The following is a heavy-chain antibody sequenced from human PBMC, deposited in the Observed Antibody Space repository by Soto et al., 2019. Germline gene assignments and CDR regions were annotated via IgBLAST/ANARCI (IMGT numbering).Heavy chain of an antibody. Sequence: QVHLVQSGAEVKKPGASVKVSCKGSGYAFTTYGITWVRQAPGQGLEWMGWISAHNGNTNYAQKLQGRVTVTRDTSTSTAYMELRSLTSDYTAVYYCARGRYVVYLGQGALVTVSS. CDR1: GYAFTTYG. CDR3: ARGRYVVY. D-gene: IGHD1-1*01. V-gene: IGHV1-18*01. CDR2: ISAHNGNT. J-gene: IGHJ4*02.